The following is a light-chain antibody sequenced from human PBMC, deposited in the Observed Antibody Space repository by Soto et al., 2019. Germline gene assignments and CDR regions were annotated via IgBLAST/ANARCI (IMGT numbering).Light chain of an antibody. V-gene: IGKV1-9*01. CDR1: QGISTF. J-gene: IGKJ3*01. CDR2: AAS. Sequence: DIQLTQSPSFLSASVGDRVTITCRASQGISTFLAWYQQRPGKAPKILIYAASTLQSGVPSRFSGSGSGTEFTLTISSLQPEDFAPYYCQQVISYPPGFGPGTKVDIK. CDR3: QQVISYPPG.